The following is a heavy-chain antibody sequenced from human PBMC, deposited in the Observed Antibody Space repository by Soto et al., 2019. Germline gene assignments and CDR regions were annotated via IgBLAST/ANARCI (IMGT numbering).Heavy chain of an antibody. Sequence: QVQLVQSGGEVKKPGPSVTVSCKASGYTFINYHITWVRQAPGQGLEWMAWINTYNGMTDYAQRVKGRVTMTRDTSTSTAYMELRNLGSDDTAVYFCAKSPRGEMATDWVQGTLVSVSS. CDR2: INTYNGMT. CDR3: AKSPRGEMATD. J-gene: IGHJ4*02. CDR1: GYTFINYH. V-gene: IGHV1-18*01. D-gene: IGHD5-12*01.